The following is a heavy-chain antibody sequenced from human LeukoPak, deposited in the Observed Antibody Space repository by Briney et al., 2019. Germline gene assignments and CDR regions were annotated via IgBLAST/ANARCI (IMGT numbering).Heavy chain of an antibody. V-gene: IGHV4-61*05. D-gene: IGHD1-1*01. CDR2: IYDSGST. CDR3: ARQWKF. J-gene: IGHJ4*02. Sequence: PSETLSLTCTVSGDSISTTDYYWGWIRQPPGKGLEWIGYIYDSGSTNYNPSLKSRVTISVDTSKNQFSLKLNSVSAADTAVYYCARQWKFWGQGTLVTVSS. CDR1: GDSISTTDYY.